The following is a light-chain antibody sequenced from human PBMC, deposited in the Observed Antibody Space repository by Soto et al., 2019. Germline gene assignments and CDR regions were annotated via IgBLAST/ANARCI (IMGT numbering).Light chain of an antibody. J-gene: IGKJ2*01. CDR3: MQGGT. V-gene: IGKV2-29*03. Sequence: DIVKTQSPLYLSVTPGEPASISCKSSQSLLYSDGKTYLHWYLQRPGQSPQLLIYEVSNRFSGVPDRISGSGSGTDFTLTISRVEAEEAGVYYCMQGGTSGQGTKLEIK. CDR1: QSLLYSDGKTY. CDR2: EVS.